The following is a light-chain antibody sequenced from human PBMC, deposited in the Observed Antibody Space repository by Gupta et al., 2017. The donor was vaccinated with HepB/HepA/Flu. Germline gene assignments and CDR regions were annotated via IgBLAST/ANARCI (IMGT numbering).Light chain of an antibody. Sequence: YVLAQPPSVSVAPGETATMTCGGDSIGSKSVHWYQQKPGQAPGRGVYDDTNRPSGIPQRFLGSNSGNKATPHISRVEAGDEAYDYCQVWDFSSDHVIFGGGTKLTVL. CDR2: DDT. J-gene: IGLJ2*01. CDR3: QVWDFSSDHVI. V-gene: IGLV3-21*02. CDR1: SIGSKS.